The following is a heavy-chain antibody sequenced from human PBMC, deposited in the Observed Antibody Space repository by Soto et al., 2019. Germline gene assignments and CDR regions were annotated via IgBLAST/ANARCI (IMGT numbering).Heavy chain of an antibody. CDR1: GGSISSSSYY. J-gene: IGHJ4*02. V-gene: IGHV4-39*07. CDR2: IYYSGST. D-gene: IGHD6-13*01. Sequence: SETLSLTCTVSGGSISSSSYYWGWIRQPPGKGLEWIGSIYYSGSTYYNPSLKSRVTISVDTSKNQFSLKLSSVTAADTAVYYCAREQLVQFDYWGQGTLVTVST. CDR3: AREQLVQFDY.